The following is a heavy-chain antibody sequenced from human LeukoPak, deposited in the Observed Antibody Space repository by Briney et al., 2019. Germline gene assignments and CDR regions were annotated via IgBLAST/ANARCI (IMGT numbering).Heavy chain of an antibody. D-gene: IGHD3-22*01. J-gene: IGHJ4*02. Sequence: SETLSLTCTVSGGSISSYYWSWIRQPPGKGLEWIGYTFYSGSTGYNPSLKSRVTISVDTSKNQFSLKLSSVTAADTAVYYCARAAGYFDSSGYYDMATFDYWGQGTLVTVSS. CDR2: TFYSGST. CDR1: GGSISSYY. CDR3: ARAAGYFDSSGYYDMATFDY. V-gene: IGHV4-59*01.